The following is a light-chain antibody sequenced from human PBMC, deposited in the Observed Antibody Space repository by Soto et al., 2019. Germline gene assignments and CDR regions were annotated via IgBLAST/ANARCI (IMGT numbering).Light chain of an antibody. Sequence: QSALTQPPSASGSPGQSVTISCTGTSSDVGGYNYVSWYQQHPGIAPKLMIYEVIKRPPGVPDRFSGSKSGNTASLTVSWLQAEDEADYYCSSYAGSNNFEVFGGGTKLTVL. CDR1: SSDVGGYNY. CDR3: SSYAGSNNFEV. CDR2: EVI. V-gene: IGLV2-8*01. J-gene: IGLJ2*01.